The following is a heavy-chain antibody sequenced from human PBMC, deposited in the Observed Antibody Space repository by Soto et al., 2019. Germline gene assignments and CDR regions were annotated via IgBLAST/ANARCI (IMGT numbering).Heavy chain of an antibody. CDR1: GGSITSYF. CDR2: AYYSGST. CDR3: ARLTYYDGTGRFDY. Sequence: PSETLSLTCSFSGGSITSYFWSWIRQPPGKGLEWIGYAYYSGSTKYNPSLKSRLTISVDTSKNQFSLKLSSVTAADTAMYYCARLTYYDGTGRFDYWGQGTLVTVAS. V-gene: IGHV4-59*01. J-gene: IGHJ4*02. D-gene: IGHD3-22*01.